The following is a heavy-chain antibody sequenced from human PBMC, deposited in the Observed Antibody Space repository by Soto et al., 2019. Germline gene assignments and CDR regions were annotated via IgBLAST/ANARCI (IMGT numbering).Heavy chain of an antibody. V-gene: IGHV4-4*02. J-gene: IGHJ6*02. Sequence: SETLSLTCAVSGGSISSSNWWSWVRQPPGKGLEWIGDIYHSGSTNYNPSLKSRVTISVDKSKNQFSLKLSSVTAADTAVYYCARLQVPAANYYNYYGMDVWGQGTTVTVSS. CDR2: IYHSGST. D-gene: IGHD2-2*01. CDR3: ARLQVPAANYYNYYGMDV. CDR1: GGSISSSNW.